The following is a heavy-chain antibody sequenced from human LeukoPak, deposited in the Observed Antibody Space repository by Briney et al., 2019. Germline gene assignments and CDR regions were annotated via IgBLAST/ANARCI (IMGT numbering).Heavy chain of an antibody. V-gene: IGHV4-59*02. CDR2: IYYSGST. CDR1: GASVSNYY. CDR3: ARRPIARGVGVDNWFDP. D-gene: IGHD3-3*01. Sequence: SETLSLTCTVSGASVSNYYWNWIRPPPGKGLEWIGCIYYSGSTNYNPSLMSRVTISVDTSKNQFSLKLSSLTAADTAVYFCARRPIARGVGVDNWFDPWGQGTLVTVSS. J-gene: IGHJ5*02.